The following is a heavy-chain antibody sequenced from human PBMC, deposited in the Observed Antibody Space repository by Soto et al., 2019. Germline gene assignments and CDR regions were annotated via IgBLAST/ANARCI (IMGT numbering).Heavy chain of an antibody. Sequence: ASVKVSCKASGYTFTSYGISWVRQAPGQGLEWMGWISAYNGNTNYAQKLQGRVTMTTDTSTSTAYMELRSLRSDDTAVYYCARDWVSSSWRLNWFDPWGQGTLVTVSS. CDR2: ISAYNGNT. V-gene: IGHV1-18*01. J-gene: IGHJ5*02. D-gene: IGHD6-13*01. CDR1: GYTFTSYG. CDR3: ARDWVSSSWRLNWFDP.